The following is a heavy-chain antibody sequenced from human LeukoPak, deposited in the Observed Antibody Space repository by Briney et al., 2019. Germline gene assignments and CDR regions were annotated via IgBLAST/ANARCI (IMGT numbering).Heavy chain of an antibody. CDR3: ARENSSGWYLQGAFDI. CDR1: GGSISSYY. Sequence: PSETLSLTCTVSGGSISSYYWSWIRQPAGKGLEWIGRIYTSGSTNYNPSLKSRVTMSVDTSKNQFSLKLSSVTAADTAVYYCARENSSGWYLQGAFDIWGQGTMVTVSS. V-gene: IGHV4-4*07. D-gene: IGHD6-19*01. CDR2: IYTSGST. J-gene: IGHJ3*02.